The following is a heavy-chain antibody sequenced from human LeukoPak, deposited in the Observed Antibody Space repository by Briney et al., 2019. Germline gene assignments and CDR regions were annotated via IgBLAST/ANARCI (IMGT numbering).Heavy chain of an antibody. D-gene: IGHD1-1*01. V-gene: IGHV1-2*02. Sequence: ASVKVSCEASGYTFTTYYMHWVRQVSGQGLEWLGWIHPNSGDTTYSEKFRGRVTMTRDTSITTVYMELSSLRSDDTAVYFCARENWHYDYWGQGTLVTVSS. CDR1: GYTFTTYY. CDR2: IHPNSGDT. J-gene: IGHJ4*02. CDR3: ARENWHYDY.